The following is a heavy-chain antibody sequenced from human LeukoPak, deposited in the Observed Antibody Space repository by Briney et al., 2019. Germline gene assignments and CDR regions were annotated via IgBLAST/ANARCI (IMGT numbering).Heavy chain of an antibody. V-gene: IGHV4-30-4*01. Sequence: SQTLSLTCTVSGGSISSGDYYWSWIRQPPGKGLEWIGYIYYSGSTYYNPSLKSRVTISVDTSKNQFSLKMSSVTAADTAVYYCARVSTSGYDNHFDYWGQEILVTVSS. J-gene: IGHJ4*02. CDR3: ARVSTSGYDNHFDY. CDR1: GGSISSGDYY. D-gene: IGHD5-12*01. CDR2: IYYSGST.